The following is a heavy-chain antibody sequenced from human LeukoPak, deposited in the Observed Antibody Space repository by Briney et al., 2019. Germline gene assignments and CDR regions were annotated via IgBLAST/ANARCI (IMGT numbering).Heavy chain of an antibody. CDR2: INPSSGGT. CDR1: GYTFTGYY. J-gene: IGHJ4*02. CDR3: ARDSTGGYPDY. D-gene: IGHD7-27*01. V-gene: IGHV1-2*02. Sequence: ASVEVSCKASGYTFTGYYMHWVRQAPGHGLEWMGWINPSSGGTNYAQMFQGRVTMTSDTSINTAFMELRSLRSDDTAVFYCARDSTGGYPDYWGQGTLVTVSA.